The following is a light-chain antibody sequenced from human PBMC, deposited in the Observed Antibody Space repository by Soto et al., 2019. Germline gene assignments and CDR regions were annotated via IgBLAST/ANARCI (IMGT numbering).Light chain of an antibody. Sequence: DIQMTQSPSSLSASVGDRVTITCRASQGISNYLAWYQQKPGKVPELLIYAASTLHSGVPSRFRASGSGTDFTLTISSLQPEDVATYFCQKYNTAPRTFGQGTKVEIK. J-gene: IGKJ1*01. CDR1: QGISNY. CDR2: AAS. V-gene: IGKV1-27*01. CDR3: QKYNTAPRT.